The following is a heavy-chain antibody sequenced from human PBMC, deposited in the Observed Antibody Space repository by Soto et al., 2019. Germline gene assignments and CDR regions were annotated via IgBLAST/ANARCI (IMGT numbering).Heavy chain of an antibody. CDR2: ISAYNGNT. CDR1: GYMFGTYV. D-gene: IGHD3-10*01. J-gene: IGHJ4*02. Sequence: GASVKGSCKASGYMFGTYVINWVRQAHGQGLEWMGWISAYNGNTKYAQNLQGRVTMTTDASTSTAYMEMRSLRSDDTAVYYCARDLDGSGSYYTDYWGPGTLVTVSS. V-gene: IGHV1-18*01. CDR3: ARDLDGSGSYYTDY.